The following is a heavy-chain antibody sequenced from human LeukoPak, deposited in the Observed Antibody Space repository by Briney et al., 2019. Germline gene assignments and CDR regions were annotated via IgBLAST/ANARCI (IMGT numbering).Heavy chain of an antibody. V-gene: IGHV1-2*02. Sequence: ASVKVSCKASGYTFTGYYMQWVRQAPGQGLEWMGWINPNSGGTNYAQKFQGRVTISRDNAKNSLYLQMNSLRAEDTAVYYCARDGQYYYDSSGDNFDYWGQGTLVTVSS. CDR3: ARDGQYYYDSSGDNFDY. D-gene: IGHD3-22*01. CDR2: INPNSGGT. CDR1: GYTFTGYY. J-gene: IGHJ4*02.